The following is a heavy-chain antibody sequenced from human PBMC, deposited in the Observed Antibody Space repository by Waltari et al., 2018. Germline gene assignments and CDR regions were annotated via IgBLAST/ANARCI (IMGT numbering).Heavy chain of an antibody. Sequence: EVQLVKSGGGLVQPGGSLRLSCAASGLTFSRFWMTWVRQAPGKGLEWVANINEDGSEKHYVDSVKGRFTISRDNAKNSLFLQMNSLRADDTGVYYCASGGHVDYCGQGTLVTVSS. CDR2: INEDGSEK. CDR1: GLTFSRFW. V-gene: IGHV3-7*01. J-gene: IGHJ4*02. CDR3: ASGGHVDY.